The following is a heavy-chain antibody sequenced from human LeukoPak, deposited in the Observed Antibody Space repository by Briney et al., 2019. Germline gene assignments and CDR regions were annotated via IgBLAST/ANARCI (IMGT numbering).Heavy chain of an antibody. V-gene: IGHV3-74*03. Sequence: GGSLRLSCAASGFTFSRYWMHWVRQAPGKGLMWVSRISPDGSTTLYADSVKGRFTISRDNAENSLYLQMNSLRAEDTAVYYCARDRGGRTGLDDWGQGTLVTVSS. CDR2: ISPDGSTT. CDR1: GFTFSRYW. J-gene: IGHJ4*02. D-gene: IGHD2-15*01. CDR3: ARDRGGRTGLDD.